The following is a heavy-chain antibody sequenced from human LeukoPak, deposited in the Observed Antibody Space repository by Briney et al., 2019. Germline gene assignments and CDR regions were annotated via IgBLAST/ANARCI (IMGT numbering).Heavy chain of an antibody. CDR2: IYYSGST. CDR3: ARVNYRSGSHSSWFDP. CDR1: GGSISSDY. Sequence: PSGTLSLTCTVSGGSISSDYWSWIRQPPGKGLEWIGYIYYSGSTNYNPSLESRVTISVDTSKNQFSLKLSSVTAADTAVYYCARVNYRSGSHSSWFDPWGQGTLVTVPS. V-gene: IGHV4-59*01. D-gene: IGHD3-10*01. J-gene: IGHJ5*02.